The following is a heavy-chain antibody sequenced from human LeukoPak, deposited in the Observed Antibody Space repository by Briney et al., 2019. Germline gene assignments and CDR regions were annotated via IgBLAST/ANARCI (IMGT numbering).Heavy chain of an antibody. CDR1: GGSFSGYY. Sequence: PSETLSLTCSVYGGSFSGYYWSWIRQPQGKGLEWSGEINHSGSTNYNPSLKSRVTISVDTSKNQFSLKLSSVTAADTAVYYCARRASSHDSSGYYRDYWGQGTLVTVSS. CDR2: INHSGST. V-gene: IGHV4-34*01. D-gene: IGHD3-22*01. CDR3: ARRASSHDSSGYYRDY. J-gene: IGHJ4*02.